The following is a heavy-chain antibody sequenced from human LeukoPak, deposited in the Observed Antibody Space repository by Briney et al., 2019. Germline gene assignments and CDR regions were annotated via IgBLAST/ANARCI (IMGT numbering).Heavy chain of an antibody. J-gene: IGHJ3*02. CDR2: INHSGST. Sequence: SETLSLTCAVYGGSFSGYYWSWIRQPPGKGLEWIGEINHSGSTNYNPSLKSRVTISVDTSKNQFSLKLSSVTAADTAVYYCAIPHCYGSGSDAFDIWGQGTMVTVSS. CDR3: AIPHCYGSGSDAFDI. D-gene: IGHD3-10*01. CDR1: GGSFSGYY. V-gene: IGHV4-34*01.